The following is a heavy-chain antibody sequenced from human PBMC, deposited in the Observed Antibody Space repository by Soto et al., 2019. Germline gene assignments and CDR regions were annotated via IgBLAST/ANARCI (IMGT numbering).Heavy chain of an antibody. V-gene: IGHV4-30-4*01. CDR3: ARDSRHFGLELPTWFDP. J-gene: IGHJ5*02. Sequence: PSQTLCLTRTVAEFNISGGGCYWSWIRQPPGKGLEWIGYIYYSGSTYYNPSLKSRVTISVDTSKNQFSLKLSSVTAADTAVYYCARDSRHFGLELPTWFDPWGQGTLVTVSS. D-gene: IGHD1-7*01. CDR2: IYYSGST. CDR1: EFNISGGGCY.